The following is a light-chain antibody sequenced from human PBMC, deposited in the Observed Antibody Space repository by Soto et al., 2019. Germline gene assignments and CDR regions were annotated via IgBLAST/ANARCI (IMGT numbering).Light chain of an antibody. V-gene: IGLV2-14*03. J-gene: IGLJ2*01. CDR1: SSDIGAYDY. Sequence: QSALTQPASLSGSPGQSITISCTGTSSDIGAYDYVSWFQQHPGKAPKLVIYANSQRPSGVPDRFSGSKSGTSASLAISGLRSEDEADYYCATWDDSLRGVLFGGGTKLTVL. CDR2: ANS. CDR3: ATWDDSLRGVL.